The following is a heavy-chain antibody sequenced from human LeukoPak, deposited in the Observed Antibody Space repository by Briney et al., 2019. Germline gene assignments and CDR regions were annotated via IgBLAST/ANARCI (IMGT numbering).Heavy chain of an antibody. Sequence: SVTVSCKASGATFSSYAISWVREAPGQGLEWMGRIIPILGIANYAQKFQGRVTITADKSTSTAYMELSSLRSEDTAVYYCARDSWGYSSSWKVDYWGQGTLVTVSS. D-gene: IGHD6-13*01. V-gene: IGHV1-69*04. CDR1: GATFSSYA. CDR3: ARDSWGYSSSWKVDY. J-gene: IGHJ4*02. CDR2: IIPILGIA.